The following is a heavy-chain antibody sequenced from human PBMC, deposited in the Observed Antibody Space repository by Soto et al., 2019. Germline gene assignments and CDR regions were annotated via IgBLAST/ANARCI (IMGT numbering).Heavy chain of an antibody. D-gene: IGHD3-10*01. Sequence: QVQLVESGGGVVQPGRSLRLSCAASGFTFSSYGMHWVRQAPGKGLEWVAVIWYDGSNKYYADSVTGRFTISRDNSKNTLYLQMNSLRAEDTAVYYCARDLKGYYGSGGGMDVWGQGTTVTVSS. J-gene: IGHJ6*02. V-gene: IGHV3-33*01. CDR2: IWYDGSNK. CDR1: GFTFSSYG. CDR3: ARDLKGYYGSGGGMDV.